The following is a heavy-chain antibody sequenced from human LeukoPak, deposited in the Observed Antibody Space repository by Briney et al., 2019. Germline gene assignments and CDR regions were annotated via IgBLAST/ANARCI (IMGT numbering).Heavy chain of an antibody. Sequence: GGSLRLSCEASGFSFSDYYMSWIRQAPGKGLEWVLSISSSSSTIYYADSVKGRFTISRDNAKNSVVLQMNSLRGEDTAVYYCASDKDAFDFWGQGTMVTVSS. CDR2: ISSSSSTI. CDR3: ASDKDAFDF. J-gene: IGHJ3*01. CDR1: GFSFSDYY. V-gene: IGHV3-11*01.